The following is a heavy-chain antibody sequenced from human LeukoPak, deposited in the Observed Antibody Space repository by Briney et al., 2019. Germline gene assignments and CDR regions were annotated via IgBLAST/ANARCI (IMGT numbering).Heavy chain of an antibody. CDR2: INPYSGAI. V-gene: IGHV1-2*02. D-gene: IGHD2-2*01. CDR1: GFTFTDEY. Sequence: ASVKVSCKSSGFTFTDEYIHWVRQAPGQGLEWMGWINPYSGAINYAQKFQGRVTLTRDTSISTAYMELSRLTSGDTAVYYCARDPKSQLLLEYWGQGTLVTVSS. CDR3: ARDPKSQLLLEY. J-gene: IGHJ4*02.